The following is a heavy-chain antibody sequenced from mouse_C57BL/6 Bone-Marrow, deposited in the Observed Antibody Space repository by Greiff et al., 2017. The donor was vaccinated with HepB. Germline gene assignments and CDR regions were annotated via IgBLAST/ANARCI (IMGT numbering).Heavy chain of an antibody. CDR3: AGAFCDGYPYAMDY. D-gene: IGHD2-3*01. CDR2: ITHSGET. Sequence: QVQLKESGPGLVKPSQSLFLTCSITGFPITSGYYWIWIRQSPGKPLEWMGYITHSGETFYNPSLQSPISITRETSKNQFFLQLNSVTTEDTAMYYCAGAFCDGYPYAMDYWGQGTSVTVSS. J-gene: IGHJ4*01. V-gene: IGHV12-3*01. CDR1: GFPITSGYY.